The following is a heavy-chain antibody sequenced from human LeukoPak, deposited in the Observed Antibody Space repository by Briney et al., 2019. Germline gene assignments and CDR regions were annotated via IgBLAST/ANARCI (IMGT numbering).Heavy chain of an antibody. Sequence: GGSLRLSCVASGFTFDDFAMHWVRQAPGKGLEWVCLTNWDGTNTLCAGSVKGRFTISRDNNKSSLFLQMNSLKPEDTALYYCAKGDSGHDSIFHPPGAFDSWGQGTLVTVSS. D-gene: IGHD3-22*01. CDR3: AKGDSGHDSIFHPPGAFDS. CDR1: GFTFDDFA. CDR2: TNWDGTNT. J-gene: IGHJ4*02. V-gene: IGHV3-43D*03.